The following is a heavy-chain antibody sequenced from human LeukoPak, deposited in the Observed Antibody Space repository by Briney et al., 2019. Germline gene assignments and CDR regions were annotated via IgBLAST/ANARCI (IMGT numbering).Heavy chain of an antibody. D-gene: IGHD1-26*01. CDR1: GGSFSGYY. J-gene: IGHJ4*02. V-gene: IGHV4-34*01. CDR3: ARYSGSYYRRYFDY. Sequence: SETLSLTCAVYGGSFSGYYWSWIRQPPGKGLEWIGEINHSGSTNYNPSLKSRVTISVDTSKNQFSLKLSSVTAADTAAYYCARYSGSYYRRYFDYWGQGTLVTVSS. CDR2: INHSGST.